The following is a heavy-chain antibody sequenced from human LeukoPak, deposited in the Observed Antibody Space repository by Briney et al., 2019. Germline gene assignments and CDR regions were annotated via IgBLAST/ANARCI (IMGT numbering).Heavy chain of an antibody. CDR2: IYTSGST. D-gene: IGHD6-13*01. J-gene: IGHJ5*02. V-gene: IGHV4-4*09. CDR1: GGSISGYY. Sequence: SETLSLTCTVSGGSISGYYWSWIRQPPGKGLEWIGYIYTSGSTNYNPSLKSRVTISVDTSKNQFSLKLSSVTAADTAVYYCARHATGSGIAAEGDKFDPWGQGTLVTVSS. CDR3: ARHATGSGIAAEGDKFDP.